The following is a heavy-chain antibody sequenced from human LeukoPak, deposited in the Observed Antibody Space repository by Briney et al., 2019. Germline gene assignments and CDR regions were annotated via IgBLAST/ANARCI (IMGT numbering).Heavy chain of an antibody. CDR3: ARGSTGTFDY. V-gene: IGHV4-31*03. D-gene: IGHD4-17*01. Sequence: SQTLSLTCTVSGGSISSGGYYWSWIRQHPGKGLEWIGYIYYSGSTYYNSSLKSRVTISVDTSKNQFSLKLSSVTAADTAVYYCARGSTGTFDYWGQGTLVTVSS. J-gene: IGHJ4*02. CDR2: IYYSGST. CDR1: GGSISSGGYY.